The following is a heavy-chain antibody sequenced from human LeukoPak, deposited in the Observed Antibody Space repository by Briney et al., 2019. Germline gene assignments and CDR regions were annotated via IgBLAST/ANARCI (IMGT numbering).Heavy chain of an antibody. Sequence: GGSLRLFCAASGFIFRSHTMNWVRQGPGKGLEWVSYISSTSGTIYYADSVKGRFTISRDNAKNSLYLQMNSLRDEDTAVYYCARDYYGMDVWGQGTTVTVSS. CDR3: ARDYYGMDV. CDR1: GFIFRSHT. J-gene: IGHJ6*02. CDR2: ISSTSGTI. V-gene: IGHV3-48*02.